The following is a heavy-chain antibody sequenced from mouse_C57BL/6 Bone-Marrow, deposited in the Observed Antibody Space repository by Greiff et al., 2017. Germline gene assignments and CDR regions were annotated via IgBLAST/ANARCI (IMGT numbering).Heavy chain of an antibody. D-gene: IGHD2-12*01. V-gene: IGHV14-4*01. CDR3: TTDSPFAY. CDR1: GFNIKDDY. J-gene: IGHJ3*01. Sequence: VQLKQSGAELVRPGASVKLSCTASGFNIKDDYMHWVKQRPEQGLEWIGWIDPENGDTEYASKFQGKATITADTSSNTAYLQLSSLTSEDTAVYYCTTDSPFAYWGQGTLVTVSA. CDR2: IDPENGDT.